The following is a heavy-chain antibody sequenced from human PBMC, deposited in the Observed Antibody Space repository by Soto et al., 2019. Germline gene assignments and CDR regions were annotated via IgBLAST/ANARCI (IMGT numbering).Heavy chain of an antibody. Sequence: QVQLVQSGAVVKKPGASVKVSCKASGYTFTSYGISRVRQAPGQGLEWMGWISAYNGNTNYAQKLQGRVTMTTDTSTSTAYMELRSLRSDDTAVYYCARDEVLQWLVGYFQHWGQGTLVTVSS. J-gene: IGHJ1*01. CDR1: GYTFTSYG. D-gene: IGHD6-19*01. CDR3: ARDEVLQWLVGYFQH. CDR2: ISAYNGNT. V-gene: IGHV1-18*01.